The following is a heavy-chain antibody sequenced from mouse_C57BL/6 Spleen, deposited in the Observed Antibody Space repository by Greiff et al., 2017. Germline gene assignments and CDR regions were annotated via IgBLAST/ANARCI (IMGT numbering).Heavy chain of an antibody. Sequence: VQLQQSGAELAKPGASVKLSCKASGYTFTSYWMHWVKQRPGQGLEWIGYINPSSGYTKYNQKFKDKATLTADKSSSTAYMQLSRLTSEDSAVYSGARRVGNCAGGDYWGQGTTLTVSS. CDR2: INPSSGYT. V-gene: IGHV1-7*01. CDR3: ARRVGNCAGGDY. CDR1: GYTFTSYW. D-gene: IGHD2-1*01. J-gene: IGHJ2*01.